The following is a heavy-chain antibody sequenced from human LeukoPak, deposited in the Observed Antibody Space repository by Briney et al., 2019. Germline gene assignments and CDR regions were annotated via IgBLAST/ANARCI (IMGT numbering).Heavy chain of an antibody. Sequence: MSSETLSLTCAVYGGSFSGYYWSWIRQPPGKGLEWIGEINHSGSTNYNPSLKSRVTISVDTSKNQFSLKLSSVTAADTAVYYCARGEWLDPKLTYYYYMDVWGKGTTVTVSS. CDR1: GGSFSGYY. CDR2: INHSGST. CDR3: ARGEWLDPKLTYYYYMDV. V-gene: IGHV4-34*01. D-gene: IGHD6-19*01. J-gene: IGHJ6*03.